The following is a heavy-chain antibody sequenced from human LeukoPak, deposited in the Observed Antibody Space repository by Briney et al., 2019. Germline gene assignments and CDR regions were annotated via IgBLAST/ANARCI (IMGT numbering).Heavy chain of an antibody. CDR3: AKDPCVDFICFFDY. D-gene: IGHD2-21*02. V-gene: IGHV3-30*02. Sequence: GGSLRLSCAASGFTFSSYGMHWVRQAPGKGLEWVAFIRYDGSNEYYADSVKGRFTISRDNSKNTLYLQMNSLRAEDTAVYYCAKDPCVDFICFFDYWGQGTLVTVSS. CDR2: IRYDGSNE. CDR1: GFTFSSYG. J-gene: IGHJ4*02.